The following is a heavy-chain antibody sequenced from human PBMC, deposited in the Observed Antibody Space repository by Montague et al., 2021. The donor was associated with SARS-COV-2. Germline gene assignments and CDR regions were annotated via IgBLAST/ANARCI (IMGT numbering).Heavy chain of an antibody. V-gene: IGHV1-8*01. CDR3: ARAQYYYDSSGYYPAY. D-gene: IGHD3-22*01. CDR2: MNPNSGNT. CDR1: GYTFTSYD. Sequence: SVKVSCKASGYTFTSYDINWVRQATGQGLEWMGWMNPNSGNTGYAQNFQGRVTMTRNTSISTAYMELSSLRSEDTAVYYCARAQYYYDSSGYYPAYWGQGTLVTVSS. J-gene: IGHJ4*02.